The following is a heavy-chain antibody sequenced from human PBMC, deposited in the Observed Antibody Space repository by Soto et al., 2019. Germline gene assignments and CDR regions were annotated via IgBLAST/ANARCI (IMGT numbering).Heavy chain of an antibody. CDR2: IKEDGSEE. D-gene: IGHD6-13*01. Sequence: PGGSLRLSCAASGFTFSNYWMNWVRQAPGKGLEWVANIKEDGSEEYYVDSVKGRFTISRDNAENSLHLQMNSLRAEDTAVYYCVRAPRRGYSSHLDYWGQGILVTVSS. CDR1: GFTFSNYW. J-gene: IGHJ4*02. CDR3: VRAPRRGYSSHLDY. V-gene: IGHV3-7*01.